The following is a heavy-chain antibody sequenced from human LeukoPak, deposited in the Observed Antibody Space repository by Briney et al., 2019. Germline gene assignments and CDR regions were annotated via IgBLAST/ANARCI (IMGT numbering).Heavy chain of an antibody. Sequence: GRSLRLSCAASGFTFDDHGMHWVRQGPGKGLEWVSGISWNGGSTGYAGSAKGRFTISRDNTKNSLYLQMNRLRLEDRAFYYCTKELYTTNQFDSWGQGTLVTVYS. CDR1: GFTFDDHG. V-gene: IGHV3-9*01. J-gene: IGHJ4*02. CDR3: TKELYTTNQFDS. CDR2: ISWNGGST. D-gene: IGHD2-2*02.